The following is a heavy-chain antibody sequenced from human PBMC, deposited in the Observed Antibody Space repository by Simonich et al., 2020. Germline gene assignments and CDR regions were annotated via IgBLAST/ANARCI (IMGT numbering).Heavy chain of an antibody. Sequence: QLQLQESGPGLVKPSETLSLTCTVSGGSISSSSYYWGWIRQPPGKGLEWIGSIYYSGSTYYHPSLKSRVTISVDTSKNQFSLKLSSVTAADTAVYYCARAHSRYCSGGSCYFDYWGQGTLVTVSS. V-gene: IGHV4-39*01. CDR2: IYYSGST. CDR1: GGSISSSSYY. J-gene: IGHJ4*02. CDR3: ARAHSRYCSGGSCYFDY. D-gene: IGHD2-15*01.